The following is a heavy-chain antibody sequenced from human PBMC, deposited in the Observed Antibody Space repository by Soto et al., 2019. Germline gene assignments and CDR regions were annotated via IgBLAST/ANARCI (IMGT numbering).Heavy chain of an antibody. CDR3: ARDDGLSSTNVKAFDI. J-gene: IGHJ3*02. D-gene: IGHD2-2*01. CDR1: GXTFSRYY. Sequence: LRLSFAASGXTFSRYYMNWVRQAPGKGLEWVSSISTTSTYTHYADSLKGRFTISRDNAKKLLYLQMDSLRAEDTAVYYCARDDGLSSTNVKAFDIWGQGTKVTVSS. V-gene: IGHV3-21*01. CDR2: ISTTSTYT.